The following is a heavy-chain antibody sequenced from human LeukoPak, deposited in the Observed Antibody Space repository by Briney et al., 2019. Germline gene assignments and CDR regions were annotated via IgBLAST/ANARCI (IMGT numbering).Heavy chain of an antibody. V-gene: IGHV4-59*08. CDR2: IYYTGST. CDR3: ARHEGGSGWFYFDY. CDR1: GDSISGYY. D-gene: IGHD6-13*01. J-gene: IGHJ4*02. Sequence: SETLSLTCTVSGDSISGYYWSWIRQPPGKGLEWIGYIYYTGSTNYNPSLKSRVTISVDTSKNQFSLNLTSVTAADTAVYYCARHEGGSGWFYFDYWGQGALVTVSS.